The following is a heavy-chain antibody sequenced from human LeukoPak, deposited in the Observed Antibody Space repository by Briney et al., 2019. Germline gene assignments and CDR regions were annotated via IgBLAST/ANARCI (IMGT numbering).Heavy chain of an antibody. V-gene: IGHV3-48*03. CDR1: GFTFSSYE. CDR3: ARGFYGDYSIGCLDY. CDR2: ISSSGSTI. J-gene: IGHJ4*02. D-gene: IGHD4-17*01. Sequence: PGGSLRLSCAASGFTFSSYEMNWVRQAPGKGLEWVSYISSSGSTIYYADSVKGRFTISRDNAKNSLYLQMNSLRAEDTAVYYCARGFYGDYSIGCLDYWGQGTLVTVSS.